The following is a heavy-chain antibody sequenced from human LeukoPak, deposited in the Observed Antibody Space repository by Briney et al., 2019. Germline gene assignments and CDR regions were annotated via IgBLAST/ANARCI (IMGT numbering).Heavy chain of an antibody. D-gene: IGHD3-9*01. Sequence: GASVKVSCKASGYTFTGYYMHWVRQAPGQGLEWMGWINPNSGGTNYAQKFQGRVTMTRDTFISTAYMELSRLRSDDTAVYYCARVVLRYFDWDYAFDIWGQGTMVTVSS. J-gene: IGHJ3*02. V-gene: IGHV1-2*02. CDR1: GYTFTGYY. CDR2: INPNSGGT. CDR3: ARVVLRYFDWDYAFDI.